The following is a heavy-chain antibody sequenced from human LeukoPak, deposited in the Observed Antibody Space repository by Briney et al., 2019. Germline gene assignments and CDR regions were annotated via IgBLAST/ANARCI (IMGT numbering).Heavy chain of an antibody. J-gene: IGHJ4*02. D-gene: IGHD6-13*01. CDR2: ISSSSSYI. Sequence: PGGSLRLSCAASGFTFSNYWMSWVRQAPGKGLEWVSSISSSSSYIYYADSVKGRFTISRDNAKNSPYLQMNSLRAEDTAVYYCARDVPSSWTDYWGQGTLVTVSS. V-gene: IGHV3-21*01. CDR1: GFTFSNYW. CDR3: ARDVPSSWTDY.